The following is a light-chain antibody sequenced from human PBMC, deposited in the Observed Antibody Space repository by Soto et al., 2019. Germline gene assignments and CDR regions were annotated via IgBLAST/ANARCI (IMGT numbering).Light chain of an antibody. CDR3: QQYGSSPFT. Sequence: EIVLTQSPGTLSLSPGERATLSCRASQSVSSSYLAWYQQKPGQAPRLLIYGASSRATGIPDRFSGSGSGTGFTLTISRLEPEDFAVYYCQQYGSSPFTFVPGTKVDIK. V-gene: IGKV3-20*01. J-gene: IGKJ3*01. CDR2: GAS. CDR1: QSVSSSY.